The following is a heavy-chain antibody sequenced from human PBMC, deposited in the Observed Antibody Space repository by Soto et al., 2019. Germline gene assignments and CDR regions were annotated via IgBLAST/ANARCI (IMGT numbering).Heavy chain of an antibody. CDR3: ARGVTSNYAPLYYYYYGMDV. CDR1: GGSVSSGSYY. V-gene: IGHV4-61*01. J-gene: IGHJ6*02. D-gene: IGHD4-4*01. CDR2: ISYSGIT. Sequence: PSETLSLTCTVSGGSVSSGSYYWSWIRQPPGKGLEWIGYISYSGITNYNPSLKSRVTISVDRSKNQFSLKLSSVTAADTAAYYCARGVTSNYAPLYYYYYGMDVWGQGTTVTVSS.